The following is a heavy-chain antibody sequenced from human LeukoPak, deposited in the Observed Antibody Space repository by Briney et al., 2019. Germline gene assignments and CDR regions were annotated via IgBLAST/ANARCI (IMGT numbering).Heavy chain of an antibody. CDR2: MNPNSGNT. J-gene: IGHJ4*02. Sequence: GASVKVSCTASGYTFTSYDINWARQATGQGLEWMGWMNPNSGNTGYAQKFQGRVTMTRNTSISTAYMELSSLRAEDTAVYYCARDDGATLDYWGQGTLVTVSS. V-gene: IGHV1-8*01. D-gene: IGHD1-26*01. CDR3: ARDDGATLDY. CDR1: GYTFTSYD.